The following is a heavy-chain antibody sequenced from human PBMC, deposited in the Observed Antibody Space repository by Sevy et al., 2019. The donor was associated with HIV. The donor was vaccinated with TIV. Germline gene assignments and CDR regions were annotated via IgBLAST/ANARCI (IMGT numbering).Heavy chain of an antibody. V-gene: IGHV3-23*01. J-gene: IGHJ1*01. Sequence: GGSLRLSCAASGFTFSSYAMSWVRQAPGKGLEWASAISGSGGSTYYADSVKGRFTISRDNSKNTLYLQMTSLRAEDTAVYYCAKPPLLRFLEWVTGALDHNGEYFQHWGQGTLVTVSS. CDR3: AKPPLLRFLEWVTGALDHNGEYFQH. D-gene: IGHD3-3*01. CDR2: ISGSGGST. CDR1: GFTFSSYA.